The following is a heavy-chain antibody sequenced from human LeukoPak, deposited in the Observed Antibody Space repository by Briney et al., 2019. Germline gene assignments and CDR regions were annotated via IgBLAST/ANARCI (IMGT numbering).Heavy chain of an antibody. CDR3: ARQEDSSGYSYRAEYFQH. Sequence: LETLSLTCTVSGGSISSSSYYWGWIRQPPGKGLEWIGSIYYSGSTYYNPSLKSRVTISVDTSKNQFSLKLSSVTAADTAVYYCARQEDSSGYSYRAEYFQHWGQGTLVTVSS. CDR2: IYYSGST. D-gene: IGHD3-22*01. J-gene: IGHJ1*01. CDR1: GGSISSSSYY. V-gene: IGHV4-39*01.